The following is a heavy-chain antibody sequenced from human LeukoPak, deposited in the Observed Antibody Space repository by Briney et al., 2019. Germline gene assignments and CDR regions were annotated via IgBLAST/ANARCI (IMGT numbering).Heavy chain of an antibody. CDR2: IYYSGST. D-gene: IGHD3-10*01. CDR1: GGSISSYY. V-gene: IGHV4-59*01. CDR3: ARTDYYGSGSYVDY. J-gene: IGHJ4*02. Sequence: SETLSLTCTVSGGSISSYYWSWIRPPPGKGLEWIGYIYYSGSTNYNPSLKSRATISVDTSKNQFSLKLSSVTAADTAVYYCARTDYYGSGSYVDYWGQGTLVTVSS.